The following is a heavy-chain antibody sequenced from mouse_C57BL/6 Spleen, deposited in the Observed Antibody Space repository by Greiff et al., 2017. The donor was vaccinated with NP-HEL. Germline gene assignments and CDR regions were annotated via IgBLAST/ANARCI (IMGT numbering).Heavy chain of an antibody. CDR1: GYTFTNYW. D-gene: IGHD1-1*01. CDR3: ARGGTTVVAPYYYAMDY. V-gene: IGHV1-63*01. Sequence: VQLQQSGAELVRPGTSVKMSCKASGYTFTNYWIGWAKQRPGHGLEWIGDIYPGGGYTNYNEKFKGNATLTADKSSSTAYMQFSSLTSEDSAIYYCARGGTTVVAPYYYAMDYWGQGTSVTVSS. CDR2: IYPGGGYT. J-gene: IGHJ4*01.